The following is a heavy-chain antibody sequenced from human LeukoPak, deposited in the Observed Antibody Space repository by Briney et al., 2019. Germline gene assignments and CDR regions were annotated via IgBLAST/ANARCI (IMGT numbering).Heavy chain of an antibody. V-gene: IGHV1-2*02. CDR1: GYTFTGYY. J-gene: IGHJ4*02. D-gene: IGHD6-19*01. CDR2: INPNSGGT. CDR3: ARSGWQTRDFDY. Sequence: ASVKVSCKASGYTFTGYYMHWVRQAPGQGLEWMGWINPNSGGTNYAQKFQGRVTITADESTSTAYMELSSLTSEDTAVYYCARSGWQTRDFDYWGQGTLVTVSS.